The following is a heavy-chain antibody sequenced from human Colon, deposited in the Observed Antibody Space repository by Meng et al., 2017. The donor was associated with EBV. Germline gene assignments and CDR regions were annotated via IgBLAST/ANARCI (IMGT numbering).Heavy chain of an antibody. CDR1: AASISSNNW. J-gene: IGHJ4*02. D-gene: IGHD5-24*01. CDR2: IYHGGNT. V-gene: IGHV4-4*02. CDR3: ARGNAYNAPSFDY. Sequence: GRLQEPGPGLAEPWGTLLLTCACPAASISSNNWWSWVRQPPGKGLEWIGEIYHGGNTNYNPSLESRVTISVDRSNDQFSLSLRSVTAADTAVYYCARGNAYNAPSFDYWGQGTLVTVSS.